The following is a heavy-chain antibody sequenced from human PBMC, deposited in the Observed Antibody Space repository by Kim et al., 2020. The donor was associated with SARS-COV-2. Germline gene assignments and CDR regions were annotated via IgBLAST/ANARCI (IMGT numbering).Heavy chain of an antibody. Sequence: ASVKVSCKASGYTFTSYGISWVRQAPGQGLEWMGWISAYNGNTNYAQKLQGRVTMTTDTSTSTAYMELRSLRSDDTAVYYCAREGPDDRYFDWLLSPWLSFDIWGQGTMVTVSS. D-gene: IGHD3-9*01. CDR1: GYTFTSYG. J-gene: IGHJ3*02. V-gene: IGHV1-18*01. CDR2: ISAYNGNT. CDR3: AREGPDDRYFDWLLSPWLSFDI.